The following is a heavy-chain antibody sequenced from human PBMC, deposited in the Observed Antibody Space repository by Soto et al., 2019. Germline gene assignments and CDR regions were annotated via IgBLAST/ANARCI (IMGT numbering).Heavy chain of an antibody. D-gene: IGHD3-9*01. CDR2: IIPIFGTA. J-gene: IGHJ2*01. CDR1: GGTFSSYA. V-gene: IGHV1-69*13. Sequence: SVKVSCKASGGTFSSYAISWVRQAPGQGLAWMGGIIPIFGTANYAQKFQGRVTITADESTSTAYMELSSLRSEDTAVYYCARDQYYDILTGYYSYWYFDLWGRGTLVTVSS. CDR3: ARDQYYDILTGYYSYWYFDL.